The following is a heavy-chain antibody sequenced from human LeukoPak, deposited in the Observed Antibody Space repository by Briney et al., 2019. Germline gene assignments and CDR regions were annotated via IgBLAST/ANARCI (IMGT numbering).Heavy chain of an antibody. J-gene: IGHJ6*02. V-gene: IGHV1-69*13. Sequence: SVKVSCKASGGTFSSYAISWVRQAPGQGPEWMGGIIPIFGTANYAQKFQGRVTITADESTSTAYMELSTLRSEDTAVYYCAREGRDPESDYYYGMDVWGQGTTVTVSS. CDR1: GGTFSSYA. CDR3: AREGRDPESDYYYGMDV. D-gene: IGHD1-14*01. CDR2: IIPIFGTA.